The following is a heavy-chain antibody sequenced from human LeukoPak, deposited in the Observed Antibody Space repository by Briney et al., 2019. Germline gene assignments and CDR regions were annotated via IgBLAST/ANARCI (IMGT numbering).Heavy chain of an antibody. J-gene: IGHJ5*02. CDR1: GGSFSGYY. Sequence: SETLSLTCAVYGGSFSGYYWSWIRQPPGKGLEWIGEINHSGSTNYNPSLKSRVTISVDTSKNQFSLKLSSVTAADTAVYYCARRRGGWFDPWGQGTLVTVSS. V-gene: IGHV4-34*01. CDR2: INHSGST. D-gene: IGHD3-10*01. CDR3: ARRRGGWFDP.